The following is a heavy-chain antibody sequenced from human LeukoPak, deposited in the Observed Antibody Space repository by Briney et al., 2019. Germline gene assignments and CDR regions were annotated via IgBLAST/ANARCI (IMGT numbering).Heavy chain of an antibody. Sequence: PGGSLRLSGAASEFTFSGYAMIWVRPGPGKGLEWVSYITSSSSTIYYADSVKGRFTISRDNAKNSLYLQMNSLRAEDTAVYFCASGWLGVFDYWGQGTLVTVSS. CDR1: EFTFSGYA. D-gene: IGHD6-19*01. J-gene: IGHJ4*02. CDR2: ITSSSSTI. CDR3: ASGWLGVFDY. V-gene: IGHV3-48*01.